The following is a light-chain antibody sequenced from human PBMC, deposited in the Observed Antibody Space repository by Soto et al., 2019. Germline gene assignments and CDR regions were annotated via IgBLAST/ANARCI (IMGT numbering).Light chain of an antibody. J-gene: IGKJ4*01. V-gene: IGKV1-33*01. CDR2: DAS. Sequence: DIQMTQSPSSLSASVGDRVSITCQASQEIYNYLNWYQHKPGKATNLLIYDASNLETGVPSRFSGGGSGTHFPFTISSLQPEDVATYYCQQYDDLPLTFGGGTKVEIK. CDR3: QQYDDLPLT. CDR1: QEIYNY.